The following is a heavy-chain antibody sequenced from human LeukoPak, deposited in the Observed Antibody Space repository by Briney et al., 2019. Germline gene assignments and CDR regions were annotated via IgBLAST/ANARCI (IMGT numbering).Heavy chain of an antibody. V-gene: IGHV1-18*01. CDR2: ISAYNGNT. CDR1: GYTFTSYG. CDR3: ARLGGSGTTGTGFDP. D-gene: IGHD1-1*01. J-gene: IGHJ5*02. Sequence: ASVKVSCKASGYTFTSYGISWVRQVPGQGLEWMGWISAYNGNTNYAQKLQGRVTMTTDTSTSTAYMELRSLRSDDTAVYYCARLGGSGTTGTGFDPWGQGTLVTVSS.